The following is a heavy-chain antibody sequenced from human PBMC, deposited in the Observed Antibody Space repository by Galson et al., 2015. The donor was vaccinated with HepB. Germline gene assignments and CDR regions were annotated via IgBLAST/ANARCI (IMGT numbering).Heavy chain of an antibody. CDR1: GFTFSSYA. D-gene: IGHD6-19*01. V-gene: IGHV3-23*01. CDR2: MSDNGDDT. Sequence: SLRLSCAASGFTFSSYAIMWVRQAPGQGLEWVSGMSDNGDDTFYADSVKGRFTISRDISKNTVYLQMNSLRVEDTAVYYGATRSGASGWYSYFHHWGQGTPVTVSS. CDR3: ATRSGASGWYSYFHH. J-gene: IGHJ1*01.